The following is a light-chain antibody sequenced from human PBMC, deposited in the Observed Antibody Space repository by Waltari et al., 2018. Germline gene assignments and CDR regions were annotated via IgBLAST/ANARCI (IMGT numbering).Light chain of an antibody. Sequence: EIVMTQSPATLSVSPGERVTFSCRASQSVSDRLSWFQQKPGQAPRLLIYDATTRATDIPARFSGSGSGTEFTLTISGLQPEDSAVYYYQHYNSWPPEITFGPGTKVDV. CDR1: QSVSDR. CDR3: QHYNSWPPEIT. J-gene: IGKJ3*01. CDR2: DAT. V-gene: IGKV3-15*01.